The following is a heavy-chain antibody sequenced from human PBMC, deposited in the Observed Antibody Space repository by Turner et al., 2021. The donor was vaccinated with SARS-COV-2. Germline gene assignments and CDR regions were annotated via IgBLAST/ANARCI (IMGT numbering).Heavy chain of an antibody. J-gene: IGHJ4*02. CDR2: ISYDGSNK. Sequence: QVHLVESGGGGVQPGRSLRLSCAATGFTFSSYAMHWVRQAPGKGLGWVAVISYDGSNKYYADSVKGRFTISRDNSKTTLYLQMNSLRAEDTAVYYCAREPPFCGGDCYFDYWGQGTLVTVSS. CDR3: AREPPFCGGDCYFDY. CDR1: GFTFSSYA. D-gene: IGHD2-21*02. V-gene: IGHV3-30-3*01.